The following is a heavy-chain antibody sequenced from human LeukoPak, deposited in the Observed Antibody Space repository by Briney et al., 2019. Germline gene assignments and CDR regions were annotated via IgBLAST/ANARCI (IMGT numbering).Heavy chain of an antibody. V-gene: IGHV3-30*02. CDR3: VKEGRGGSYFWYFDY. CDR2: IRYDGSNK. Sequence: GGSLRLSCAASGFTFSSYGMHWVRQAPGKGLEWVAFIRYDGSNKYYADSVKGRFTISRDNSKNTLYLQMNSLRAEDTAVYYSVKEGRGGSYFWYFDYWGQGTLVTVSS. CDR1: GFTFSSYG. J-gene: IGHJ4*02. D-gene: IGHD1-26*01.